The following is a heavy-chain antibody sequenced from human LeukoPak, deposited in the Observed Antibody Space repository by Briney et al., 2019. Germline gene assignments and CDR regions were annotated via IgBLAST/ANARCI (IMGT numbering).Heavy chain of an antibody. J-gene: IGHJ4*02. CDR2: IYHSGST. CDR1: GGSISSGGYY. D-gene: IGHD6-19*01. V-gene: IGHV4-31*03. Sequence: SQTLSLTCTVSGGSISSGGYYWSWIRQHPGKGLEWIGYIYHSGSTYYNPSLKSRVTMSVDTSKNHFSLKLGSVTAADTAVYYCARGNNSGWYGGFDYWGQGILVTVSS. CDR3: ARGNNSGWYGGFDY.